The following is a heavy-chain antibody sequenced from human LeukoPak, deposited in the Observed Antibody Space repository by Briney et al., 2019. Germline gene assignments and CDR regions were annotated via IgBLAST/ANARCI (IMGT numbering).Heavy chain of an antibody. D-gene: IGHD1-26*01. Sequence: SETLSLTCTVSGCSVSSYYWSWIRQPPGKGLEWIGDIYYSGSTNYNPSLKSRVTISVATSKNQFSLKLSSVTAADTAVYYCARLRSGSLFDYWGQGTLVTVYS. CDR1: GCSVSSYY. CDR3: ARLRSGSLFDY. V-gene: IGHV4-59*08. J-gene: IGHJ4*02. CDR2: IYYSGST.